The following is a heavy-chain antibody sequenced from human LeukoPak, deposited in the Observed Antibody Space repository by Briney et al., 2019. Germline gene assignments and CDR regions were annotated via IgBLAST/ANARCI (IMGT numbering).Heavy chain of an antibody. Sequence: PGGSLRLSCAASGFTFSSYAMSWVRQAPGKELEWVSAISGSGGSTYYADSVKGRFTISRDNSKNTLYLQMNSLRAEDTAVYYCARDSCSGGSCYSWPRERAYYYYGMDVWGQGTTVTVSS. D-gene: IGHD2-15*01. V-gene: IGHV3-23*01. CDR2: ISGSGGST. J-gene: IGHJ6*02. CDR1: GFTFSSYA. CDR3: ARDSCSGGSCYSWPRERAYYYYGMDV.